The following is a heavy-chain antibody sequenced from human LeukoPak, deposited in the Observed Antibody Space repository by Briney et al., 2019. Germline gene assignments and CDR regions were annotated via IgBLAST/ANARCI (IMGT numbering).Heavy chain of an antibody. J-gene: IGHJ4*02. D-gene: IGHD5-18*01. CDR1: GGSISSGGYY. CDR3: ARDEAAAMVSI. CDR2: IYYSGST. Sequence: SETLSLTCTVSGGSISSGGYYWSWIRQHPGKGLEWIGYIYYSGSTYYNPSLKSRVTISVDTSKNQFSLKLSSVTAADTAVYYCARDEAAAMVSIWGQGTLVTVSS. V-gene: IGHV4-31*03.